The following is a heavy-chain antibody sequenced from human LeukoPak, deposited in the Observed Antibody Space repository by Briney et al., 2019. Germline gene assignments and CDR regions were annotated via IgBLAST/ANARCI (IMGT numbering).Heavy chain of an antibody. CDR3: ARPTRTGSYYAFDI. Sequence: ASVKVSCKASGYTFTSYAMNWVRQAPGQGLEWMGWINTNTGNPTYAQGFTGRFVFSLDTSVSTAYLQISSLKAEDTAVYYCARPTRTGSYYAFDIWGQGTMVTVSS. D-gene: IGHD1-26*01. CDR2: INTNTGNP. V-gene: IGHV7-4-1*02. CDR1: GYTFTSYA. J-gene: IGHJ3*02.